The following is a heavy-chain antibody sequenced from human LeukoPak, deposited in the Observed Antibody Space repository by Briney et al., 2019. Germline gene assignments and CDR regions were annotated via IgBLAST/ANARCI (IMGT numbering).Heavy chain of an antibody. CDR1: AFTFSRYG. D-gene: IGHD6-13*01. CDR2: IRYDGSKK. Sequence: GGSLRLSRAASAFTFSRYGMHWVRQAPGKGLEWVTFIRYDGSKKYYADSVKGRFTISRDNSKNTLYLQMNSLRAEDTAVYYCARKYSSSWYEYYFDYWGQGTLVTVSS. J-gene: IGHJ4*02. CDR3: ARKYSSSWYEYYFDY. V-gene: IGHV3-30*02.